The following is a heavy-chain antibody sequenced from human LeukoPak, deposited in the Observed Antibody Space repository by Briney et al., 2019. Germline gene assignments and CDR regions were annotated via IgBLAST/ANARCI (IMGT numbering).Heavy chain of an antibody. Sequence: ASVKVSCKASGYTFTSYYMHWVRQAPGQGLEWMGIINPSGGSTSNAQKFQGRVTMTRDTSTSTVYMELSSLRSEDTAVYYCASDIVVVVAATQEVTDYWGQGTLVTVSS. V-gene: IGHV1-46*01. J-gene: IGHJ4*02. CDR2: INPSGGST. D-gene: IGHD2-15*01. CDR1: GYTFTSYY. CDR3: ASDIVVVVAATQEVTDY.